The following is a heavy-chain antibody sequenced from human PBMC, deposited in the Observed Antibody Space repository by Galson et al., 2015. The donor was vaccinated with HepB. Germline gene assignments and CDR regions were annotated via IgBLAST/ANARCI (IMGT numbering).Heavy chain of an antibody. CDR1: GVIFNKAW. J-gene: IGHJ3*01. CDR2: IKSKGDGGTT. V-gene: IGHV3-15*01. Sequence: SLRLSCAASGVIFNKAWMTWVRQAPGKGLEWVGRIKSKGDGGTTDYAAPVKGRFTISRNDSKNIVHLQMDSLKTEDTALYYCVTNDLVRCFDWLFPDDALDVWGQGTMVAVSP. CDR3: VTNDLVRCFDWLFPDDALDV. D-gene: IGHD3-9*01.